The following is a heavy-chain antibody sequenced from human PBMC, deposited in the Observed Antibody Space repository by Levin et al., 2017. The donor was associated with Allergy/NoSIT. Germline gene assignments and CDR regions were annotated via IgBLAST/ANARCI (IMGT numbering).Heavy chain of an antibody. D-gene: IGHD3-16*01. CDR3: VKDTFGPEDY. V-gene: IGHV3-74*01. CDR2: INEDGSTT. Sequence: GGSLRLSCAASGFTFSAYWMHWVRQAPGKGLVWVSRINEDGSTTNYAESVRGRFTISRDNAKNTLYMEMNSLRAEDTAVYYCVKDTFGPEDYWGQGILVTVSS. J-gene: IGHJ4*02. CDR1: GFTFSAYW.